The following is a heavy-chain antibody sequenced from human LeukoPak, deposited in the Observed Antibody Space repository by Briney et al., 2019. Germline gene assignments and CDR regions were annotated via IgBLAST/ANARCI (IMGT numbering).Heavy chain of an antibody. V-gene: IGHV3-30*18. CDR3: AKGLLGIAAAGIGGGLDY. J-gene: IGHJ4*02. D-gene: IGHD6-13*01. Sequence: PGRSLRLSCAASGFTFSSYGMHWVRQAPGKGLEWVAVISYDGSNKYYADSVKGRFTIPRDNSKNTLYLQMNSLRAEDTAVYYCAKGLLGIAAAGIGGGLDYWGQGTLVTVSS. CDR2: ISYDGSNK. CDR1: GFTFSSYG.